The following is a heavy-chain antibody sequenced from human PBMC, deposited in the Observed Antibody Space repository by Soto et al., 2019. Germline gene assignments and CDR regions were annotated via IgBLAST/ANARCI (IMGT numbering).Heavy chain of an antibody. CDR2: IYYSGST. CDR3: ARKYYYGSGSYYGPPNPTDGMDV. Sequence: PSETLSLTCTVSGGSISSSSYYWGWIRQPPGKGLEWIGSIYYSGSTYYNPSLKSRVTISVDTSKNQFSLKLSSVTAADTAVYYCARKYYYGSGSYYGPPNPTDGMDVWGQGTTVTVSS. V-gene: IGHV4-39*01. D-gene: IGHD3-10*01. CDR1: GGSISSSSYY. J-gene: IGHJ6*02.